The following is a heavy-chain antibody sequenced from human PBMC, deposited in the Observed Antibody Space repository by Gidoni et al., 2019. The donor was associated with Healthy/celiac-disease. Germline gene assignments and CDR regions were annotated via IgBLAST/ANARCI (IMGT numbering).Heavy chain of an antibody. CDR2: ISYDGSNK. D-gene: IGHD3-10*01. CDR3: ANQRYGSGSYYINY. J-gene: IGHJ4*02. Sequence: QVQLVESGGGVVQPGRSLSLSCAASGFPFRSSGMHWFRQAPGKGLEWVAVISYDGSNKYYADSVKGRFTISRDNSKNTLYLQMNSLRAEDTAVYYCANQRYGSGSYYINYWGQGTLVTVSS. CDR1: GFPFRSSG. V-gene: IGHV3-30*18.